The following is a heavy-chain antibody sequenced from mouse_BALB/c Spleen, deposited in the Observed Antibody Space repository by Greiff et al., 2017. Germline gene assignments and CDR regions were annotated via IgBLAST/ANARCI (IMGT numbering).Heavy chain of an antibody. Sequence: QVQLQQPGAELVRPGASVKLSCKASGYSFTSYWMNWVKQRPGQGLEWIGMINPSDSETRLNQKFKDKATLTVDKSSSTAYMQLSSPTSEDSAVYYRARDHCGSRYAMDYWGQGTSVTVSA. J-gene: IGHJ4*01. CDR3: ARDHCGSRYAMDY. CDR2: INPSDSET. CDR1: GYSFTSYW. V-gene: IGHV1-61*01. D-gene: IGHD1-1*01.